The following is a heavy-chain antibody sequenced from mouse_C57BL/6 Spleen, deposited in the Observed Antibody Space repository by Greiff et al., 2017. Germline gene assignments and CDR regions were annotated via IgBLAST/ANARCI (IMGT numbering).Heavy chain of an antibody. CDR1: GFTFSSYA. V-gene: IGHV5-4*01. J-gene: IGHJ3*01. D-gene: IGHD1-1*01. CDR3: AREDYGSSKGFAY. Sequence: DVQLVESGGGLVKPGGSLKLSCAASGFTFSSYAMSWVRQTPEKRLEWVATISDGGSYTYYPDNVKGRFTISRDNAKNNLYLQMSHLKSEDTAMYYCAREDYGSSKGFAYWGQGTLVTVSA. CDR2: ISDGGSYT.